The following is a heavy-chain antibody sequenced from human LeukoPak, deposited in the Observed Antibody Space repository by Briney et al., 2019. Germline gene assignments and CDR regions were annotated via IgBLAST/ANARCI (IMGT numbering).Heavy chain of an antibody. D-gene: IGHD2-21*01. CDR1: SYSFTRYG. J-gene: IGHJ4*02. Sequence: GASVKVSCKASSYSFTRYGISWVRQAPGQGREWMGWISGYNGNTNYAQKFLGRVSMTADTSTSTAYMELRSLTSDDTAVYYCARGGRGTYYYFDLWGLGTLVTVSS. V-gene: IGHV1-18*01. CDR2: ISGYNGNT. CDR3: ARGGRGTYYYFDL.